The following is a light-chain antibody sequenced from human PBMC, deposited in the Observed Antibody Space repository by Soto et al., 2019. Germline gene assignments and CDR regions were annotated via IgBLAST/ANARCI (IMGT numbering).Light chain of an antibody. CDR3: CSYAGSYV. Sequence: QSVLTQPASVSGSPGQPITISCTGTSSDVGSYNLVSWYQQHPGKAPKLMIYEGSKRPSGVSNRFSGSKSGNTASLTISGLQAEDEADYYCCSYAGSYVFGTGTKVTVL. J-gene: IGLJ1*01. CDR1: SSDVGSYNL. CDR2: EGS. V-gene: IGLV2-23*01.